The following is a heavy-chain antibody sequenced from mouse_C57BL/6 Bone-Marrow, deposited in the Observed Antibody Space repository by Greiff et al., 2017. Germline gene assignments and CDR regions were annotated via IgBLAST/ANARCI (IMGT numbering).Heavy chain of an antibody. CDR2: INPNNGGT. CDR3: ARSKGHYCSLYWYFDV. V-gene: IGHV1-18*01. D-gene: IGHD1-1*01. Sequence: EVQLQQSGPELVKPGASVKIPCQASGYTFTDYNMDWVKQSHGKSLEWIGDINPNNGGTIYNQKFKGKATLTVDKSSSTAYMELRSLTSEDTAVYYCARSKGHYCSLYWYFDVWGTGTTVTVAS. CDR1: GYTFTDYN. J-gene: IGHJ1*03.